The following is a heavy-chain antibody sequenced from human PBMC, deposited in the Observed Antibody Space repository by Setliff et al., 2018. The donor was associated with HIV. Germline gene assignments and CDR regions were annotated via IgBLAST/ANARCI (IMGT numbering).Heavy chain of an antibody. CDR2: INPNTGDT. J-gene: IGHJ4*02. V-gene: IGHV1-2*06. CDR3: ARTDRLLFDL. Sequence: ASVKVSCKASGYTFTGYFIHWVRRAPGQGLEWMGRINPNTGDTNYAQKFQGRVTMTRDTSITTAYMDLSGLRSDDTAMYYCARTDRLLFDLWGQGTLVTVSS. CDR1: GYTFTGYF.